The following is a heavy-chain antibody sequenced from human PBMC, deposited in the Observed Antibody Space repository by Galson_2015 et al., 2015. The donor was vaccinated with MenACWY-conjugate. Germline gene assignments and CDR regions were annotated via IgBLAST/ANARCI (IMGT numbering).Heavy chain of an antibody. Sequence: SLRLSCAASGFTFSSYAMSWVRQAPGKGLEWVSGISGSGGYTYYADSVKGRFAISRDNSKNTLYLQMNSLRAEDTAVYYCAKDPGRDGDKGVTYYVDYSGHGTLVTASS. CDR1: GFTFSSYA. D-gene: IGHD5-24*01. CDR2: ISGSGGYT. J-gene: IGHJ4*01. CDR3: AKDPGRDGDKGVTYYVDY. V-gene: IGHV3-23*01.